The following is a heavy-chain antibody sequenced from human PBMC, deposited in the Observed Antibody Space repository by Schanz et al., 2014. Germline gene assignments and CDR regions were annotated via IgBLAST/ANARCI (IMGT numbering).Heavy chain of an antibody. Sequence: VQLVESGGVVVQPGGSLRLSCAASGFTFHTYDMHWVRQAPGKGLEWVAQISHDGHRDFYADSVKGRFTVSRDNNWKTLSLQMNSLRSDDTAIYHCARENSSGYSPAVTYYIDVWGKGTTVTVSS. D-gene: IGHD3-22*01. CDR2: ISHDGHRD. J-gene: IGHJ6*03. V-gene: IGHV3-30-3*01. CDR1: GFTFHTYD. CDR3: ARENSSGYSPAVTYYIDV.